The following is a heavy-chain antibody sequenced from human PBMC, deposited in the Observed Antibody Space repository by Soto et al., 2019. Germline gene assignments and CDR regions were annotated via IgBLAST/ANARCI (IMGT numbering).Heavy chain of an antibody. J-gene: IGHJ1*01. CDR3: ARAASIAAAGIFFQH. V-gene: IGHV1-3*01. CDR1: GYTFSSHA. CDR2: INVGSGNT. Sequence: QVQVVQSGAEVKEPGASVKVSCKASGYTFSSHAIHWVRQAPGQRLEWMGRINVGSGNTRYSKKFEFGVAMTRDTSASTAYMELSSLTSEDTGVYYCARAASIAAAGIFFQHWGQGTPVSVSS. D-gene: IGHD3-3*02.